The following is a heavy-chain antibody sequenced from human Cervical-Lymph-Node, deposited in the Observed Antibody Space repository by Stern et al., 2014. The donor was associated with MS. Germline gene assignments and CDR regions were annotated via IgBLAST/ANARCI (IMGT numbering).Heavy chain of an antibody. CDR2: ISYDGRDK. CDR3: AKGGSGSYLD. J-gene: IGHJ4*02. V-gene: IGHV3-30*04. D-gene: IGHD1-26*01. CDR1: GFVFRRYA. Sequence: VKLVESGGGVVQPGRSLRLSCAASGFVFRRYALHWVRQAPGKGLEWVAFISYDGRDKYYTDSVKGRFTVSRDNSNNTVDLEMNSLRLEDTAVYYCAKGGSGSYLDWGQGSLVTVSS.